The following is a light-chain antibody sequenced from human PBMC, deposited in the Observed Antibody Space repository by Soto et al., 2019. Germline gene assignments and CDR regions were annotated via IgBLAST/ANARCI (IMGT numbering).Light chain of an antibody. V-gene: IGKV3-15*01. CDR2: GAS. Sequence: EVVMTQSPATLSVSPGARVTLSCRASQSVRSNLAWYLQKPGQAPRLLIYGASTRATGIPARFSGSGSGTEFTLTISSLQSEDFAVYYCQQYNNWPPLTVGGGTKVEIK. CDR3: QQYNNWPPLT. J-gene: IGKJ4*01. CDR1: QSVRSN.